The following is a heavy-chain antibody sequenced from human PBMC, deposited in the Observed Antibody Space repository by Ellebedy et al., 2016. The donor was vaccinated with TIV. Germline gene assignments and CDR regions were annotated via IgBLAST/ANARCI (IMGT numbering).Heavy chain of an antibody. CDR2: IYYSGSA. Sequence: MPSETLSLTCTVSGGSISNSDYYWNWIRQPSGTGLEWIGRIYYSGSAYYNPSLKSRVTVSVDTSKNQFSLNLSAVTAADTAVYYCARDPALPRGRFDTWGQGTLVTVSS. V-gene: IGHV4-39*07. CDR1: GGSISNSDYY. J-gene: IGHJ5*02. CDR3: ARDPALPRGRFDT.